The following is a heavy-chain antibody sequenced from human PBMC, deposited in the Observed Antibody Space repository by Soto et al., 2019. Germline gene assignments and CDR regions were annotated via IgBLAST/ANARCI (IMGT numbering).Heavy chain of an antibody. J-gene: IGHJ6*02. CDR2: IIPIFGTA. V-gene: IGHV1-69*13. Sequence: GASVKVSCKASGGTFSSYAISWVRQAPGQGLEWMGGIIPIFGTANYAQKFQGRVTITADESTSTAYMELSSLRSEDTAVYYCARSGSFCGGDCYRRLDAYYYYGMDVWGQGTTVTVSS. CDR3: ARSGSFCGGDCYRRLDAYYYYGMDV. CDR1: GGTFSSYA. D-gene: IGHD2-21*02.